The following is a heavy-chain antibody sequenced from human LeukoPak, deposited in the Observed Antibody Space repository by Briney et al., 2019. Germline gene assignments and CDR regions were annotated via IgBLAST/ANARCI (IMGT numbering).Heavy chain of an antibody. V-gene: IGHV1-69*13. CDR1: GGTFSSYA. Sequence: GASVKVSCKASGGTFSSYAISWVRQAPGQGLEWMGGIIPIFGTANYAQKFQGRVTITADESTSTAYMELSSLRSEDTAVYYCARTGAYYYDSSGCDYWGQGTLVTVSS. D-gene: IGHD3-22*01. J-gene: IGHJ4*02. CDR2: IIPIFGTA. CDR3: ARTGAYYYDSSGCDY.